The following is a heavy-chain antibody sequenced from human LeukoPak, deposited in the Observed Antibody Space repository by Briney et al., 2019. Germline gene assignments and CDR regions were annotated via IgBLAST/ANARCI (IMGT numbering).Heavy chain of an antibody. V-gene: IGHV3-74*01. Sequence: GRSLRLSCAASGFTFSTYGMHWARQAPGKGLVWVSRIEGDGSRITYADSVKGRFTISRDNAKNTLYLQMSSLRAEDTAVYYCTRDWRNLGFDYWGQGTQVTVSS. CDR1: GFTFSTYG. D-gene: IGHD1-7*01. CDR3: TRDWRNLGFDY. J-gene: IGHJ4*02. CDR2: IEGDGSRI.